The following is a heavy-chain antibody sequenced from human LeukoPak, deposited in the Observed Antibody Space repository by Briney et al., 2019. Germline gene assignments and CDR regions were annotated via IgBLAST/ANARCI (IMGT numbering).Heavy chain of an antibody. D-gene: IGHD5-12*01. CDR2: ISAYNGNT. CDR3: AKDIWALYSGYDYHANWFDP. V-gene: IGHV1-18*01. Sequence: ASAKVSCKASGYTFTSYGISWVRQAPGQGLEWMGWISAYNGNTNYAQKLQGRVTMTTDTSTSTAYMELRSLRSDDTAVYYCAKDIWALYSGYDYHANWFDPWGQGTLVTVSS. CDR1: GYTFTSYG. J-gene: IGHJ5*02.